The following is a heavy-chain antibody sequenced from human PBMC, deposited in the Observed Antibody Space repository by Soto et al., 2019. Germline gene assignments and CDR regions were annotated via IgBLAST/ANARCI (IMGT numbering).Heavy chain of an antibody. CDR2: FDPEDGET. V-gene: IGHV1-24*01. CDR1: GYTLTELS. CDR3: AGIVVVPAATAAFDI. D-gene: IGHD2-2*01. J-gene: IGHJ3*02. Sequence: ASVKVSCKVSGYTLTELSMHWVRQAPGKGLEWMGGFDPEDGETIYAQKFQGRVTMTEHTSTDTAYMELSSLRSEDTAVYYCAGIVVVPAATAAFDIWGQGTMVTVSS.